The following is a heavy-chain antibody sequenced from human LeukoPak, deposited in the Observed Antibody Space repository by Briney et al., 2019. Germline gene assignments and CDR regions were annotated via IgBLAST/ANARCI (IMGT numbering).Heavy chain of an antibody. D-gene: IGHD3-10*01. J-gene: IGHJ3*02. V-gene: IGHV4-34*01. CDR1: GGSFSGYY. Sequence: PSETLSLTCAVYGGSFSGYYWSWIRQPPGKGLERIGEINHSGSTNYNPSLKSRVTISVDTSKNQFSLKLSSVTAADTAVYYCARYASPSSGAFDIWGQGTMVTVSS. CDR2: INHSGST. CDR3: ARYASPSSGAFDI.